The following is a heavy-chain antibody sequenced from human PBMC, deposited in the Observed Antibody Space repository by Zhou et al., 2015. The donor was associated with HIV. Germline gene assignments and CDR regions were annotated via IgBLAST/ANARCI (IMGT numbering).Heavy chain of an antibody. V-gene: IGHV1-8*01. CDR2: MSPKTGNT. Sequence: QMQVVQSGAEVKKPGASVKVSCQASGYTFTNYDINWVRQAAGQGLEWMGWMSPKTGNTGYAQKFQGRVTMTRNTSINTAYLEVRSLTSEDTAIYYCTRGSGSAYYKQMIDIWGHGTPVTVSS. J-gene: IGHJ4*01. CDR1: GYTFTNYD. CDR3: TRGSGSAYYKQMIDI. D-gene: IGHD2-21*01.